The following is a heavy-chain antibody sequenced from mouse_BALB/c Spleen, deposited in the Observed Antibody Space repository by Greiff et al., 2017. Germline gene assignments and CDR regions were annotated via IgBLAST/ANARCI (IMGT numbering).Heavy chain of an antibody. D-gene: IGHD2-1*01. Sequence: EVMLVESGGDLVKPGGSLKLSCAASGFTFSSYGMSWVRQTPDKRLEWVATISSGGSYTYYPDSVKGRFTISRDNAKNTLYLQMSSLKSEDTAMYYCARQHGNYAAYWGQGTLVTVSA. CDR3: ARQHGNYAAY. CDR2: ISSGGSYT. CDR1: GFTFSSYG. V-gene: IGHV5-6*01. J-gene: IGHJ3*01.